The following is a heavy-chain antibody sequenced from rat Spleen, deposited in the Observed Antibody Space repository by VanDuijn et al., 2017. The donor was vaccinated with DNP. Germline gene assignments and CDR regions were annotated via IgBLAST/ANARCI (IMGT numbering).Heavy chain of an antibody. V-gene: IGHV4-2*01. CDR2: INKDSSTI. Sequence: EVKLVKSGGGLVQPGRSLKLSCAPSGFNFNDYWMGWVRQAPGKGLEWIGEINKDSSTIKYSPTLKEKFTISRDNAQNTLFLQKSKLESDDTAIYYCVREELGVDYWGQGVMVTVSS. J-gene: IGHJ2*01. CDR3: VREELGVDY. D-gene: IGHD4-3*01. CDR1: GFNFNDYW.